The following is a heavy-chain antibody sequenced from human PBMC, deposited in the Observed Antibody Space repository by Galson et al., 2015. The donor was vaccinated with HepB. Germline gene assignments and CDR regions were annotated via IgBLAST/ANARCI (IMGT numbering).Heavy chain of an antibody. CDR1: GYTFTSFG. CDR2: ISADTGNI. J-gene: IGHJ6*02. Sequence: SVKVSCKASGYTFTSFGISWVRQAPGQGLEWMGGISADTGNIKYAQKFRGRVTMTTDTSTSTAYMELGSLRSDDTAVYYCASEPRTFFGGQNYGLDVWGQGTTVTVSS. D-gene: IGHD4-23*01. CDR3: ASEPRTFFGGQNYGLDV. V-gene: IGHV1-18*01.